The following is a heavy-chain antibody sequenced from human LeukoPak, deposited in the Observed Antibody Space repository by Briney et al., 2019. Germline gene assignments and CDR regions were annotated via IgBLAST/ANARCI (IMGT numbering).Heavy chain of an antibody. V-gene: IGHV1-2*02. J-gene: IGHJ6*03. CDR1: GHTFTASY. D-gene: IGHD2-8*01. Sequence: ASVKVSCKASGHTFTASYVHGVRQAPGQGLEWMGRINPNSGDTNYAQKFQGRVTMTRDTSINTTYMELSRLRSDDTAEYYCARSAEHCTNGVCYTDYYMDVWGKGTTVTVSS. CDR3: ARSAEHCTNGVCYTDYYMDV. CDR2: INPNSGDT.